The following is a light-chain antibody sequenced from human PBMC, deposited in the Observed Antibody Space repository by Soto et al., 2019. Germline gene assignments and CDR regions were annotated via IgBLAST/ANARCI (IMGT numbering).Light chain of an antibody. CDR1: QSISRQ. CDR3: LQSQIYWT. CDR2: QAS. Sequence: DIQMTQSPSTLSASVGDRVSITCRASQSISRQLAWYQQKPGKAPNLLIYQASNLETGVPSRFTGSGSGTEFTLTISSLRPDDLAPYYCLQSQIYWTFGQGTKV. J-gene: IGKJ1*01. V-gene: IGKV1-5*03.